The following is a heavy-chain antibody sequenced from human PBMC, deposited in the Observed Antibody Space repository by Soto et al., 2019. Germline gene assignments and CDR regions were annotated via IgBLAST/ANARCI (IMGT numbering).Heavy chain of an antibody. D-gene: IGHD6-13*01. CDR1: GGTFSSYT. J-gene: IGHJ6*03. CDR3: ARVPHGYSETYYYYYYMDV. Sequence: SVKVSCKASGGTFSSYTISWVRQAPGQGLEWMGRIIPILGIANYAQKLQGRVTMTTDTSTSTAYMELRSLRSDDTAVYYCARVPHGYSETYYYYYYMDVWGKGTTVTV. V-gene: IGHV1-69*02. CDR2: IIPILGIA.